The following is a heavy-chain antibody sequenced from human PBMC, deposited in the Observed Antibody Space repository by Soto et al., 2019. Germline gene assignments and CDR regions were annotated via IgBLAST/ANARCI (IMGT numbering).Heavy chain of an antibody. CDR3: ARSRGGYSFYFYYGMDV. J-gene: IGHJ6*02. V-gene: IGHV3-30*03. CDR1: GFTFTSYD. D-gene: IGHD5-12*01. CDR2: ILYDGSAE. Sequence: GGSLRLSCAASGFTFTSYDMHWVRQAPGKGLEWMALILYDGSAEYYADSVKGRFTISRDNSKSTLYLQMNSLRAEDTAVYYCARSRGGYSFYFYYGMDVWGQGTTVTVSS.